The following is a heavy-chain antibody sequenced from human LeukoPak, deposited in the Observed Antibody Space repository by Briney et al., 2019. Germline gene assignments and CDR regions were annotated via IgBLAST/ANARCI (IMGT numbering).Heavy chain of an antibody. CDR3: ARGSTFGGVISDF. D-gene: IGHD3-16*02. Sequence: GGALRLSCAASGFTFSDYYMSWIRQARGKGLEWVSYISSSGSTIYYADSVKGRFTISRDNANNSLHLQMNSLRVEDTGNYFCARGSTFGGVISDFWGQGTLVTVSS. CDR1: GFTFSDYY. V-gene: IGHV3-11*01. CDR2: ISSSGSTI. J-gene: IGHJ4*02.